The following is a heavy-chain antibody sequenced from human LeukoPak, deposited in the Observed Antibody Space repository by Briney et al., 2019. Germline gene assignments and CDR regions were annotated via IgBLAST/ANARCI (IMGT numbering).Heavy chain of an antibody. V-gene: IGHV1-69*04. Sequence: SVXVSCKASGGTFSSYAISWVRQAPGQGLEWMGRIIPILGIANYAQKFQGRVTTTADKSTSTAYMELSSLRSEDTAVYYCARARGRYCSSTSCSPLYYYYMDVWGKGTTVTVSS. J-gene: IGHJ6*03. CDR3: ARARGRYCSSTSCSPLYYYYMDV. CDR2: IIPILGIA. CDR1: GGTFSSYA. D-gene: IGHD2-2*01.